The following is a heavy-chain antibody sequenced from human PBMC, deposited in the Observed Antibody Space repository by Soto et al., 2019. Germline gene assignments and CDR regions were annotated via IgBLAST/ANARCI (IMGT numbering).Heavy chain of an antibody. CDR1: GFTFSSYS. J-gene: IGHJ4*02. CDR2: ISSSSSYI. CDR3: ARDPTTTVTPFDY. V-gene: IGHV3-21*01. D-gene: IGHD4-17*01. Sequence: EVQLVESGGGLVKPGGSLRLSCAASGFTFSSYSMNWVRQAPGKGLEWVSSISSSSSYIYYADSVKGRFTISRDNAKNSLCLQMNSLRAEDTAVYYCARDPTTTVTPFDYWGQGTLVTVSS.